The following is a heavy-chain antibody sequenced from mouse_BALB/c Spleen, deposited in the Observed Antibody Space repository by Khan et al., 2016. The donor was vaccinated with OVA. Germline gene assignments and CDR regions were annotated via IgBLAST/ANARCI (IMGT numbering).Heavy chain of an antibody. CDR2: IDPSDSET. CDR3: ASEGRYGNFAWFAY. Sequence: VQLVESGPQLVRPGASVKISCKASGYSFTSYWMHWVKQRPGQGLEWIGMIDPSDSETRLNQKFKDKATLTVDKSSSTAYMQLSSPTSEDSAVYYCASEGRYGNFAWFAYWGQGTLVTVSA. V-gene: IGHV1S126*01. J-gene: IGHJ3*01. D-gene: IGHD2-10*02. CDR1: GYSFTSYW.